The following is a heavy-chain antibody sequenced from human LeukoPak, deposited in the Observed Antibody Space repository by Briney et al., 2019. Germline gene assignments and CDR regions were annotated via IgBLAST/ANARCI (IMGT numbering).Heavy chain of an antibody. V-gene: IGHV1-2*02. D-gene: IGHD3-10*01. CDR3: ARGYGGSGSYYYYGMDI. J-gene: IGHJ6*02. CDR2: INPNSGGT. CDR1: GYTFTGYY. Sequence: ASVKVSCKASGYTFTGYYMHWVRQAPGQGLEWMGWINPNSGGTNYAQKFQGRVTMTRDTSISTAYMELSRLRSDDTAVYYCARGYGGSGSYYYYGMDIWGQGTTVTVSS.